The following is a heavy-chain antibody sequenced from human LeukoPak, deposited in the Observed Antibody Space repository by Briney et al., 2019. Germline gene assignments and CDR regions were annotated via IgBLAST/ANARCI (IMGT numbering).Heavy chain of an antibody. CDR3: ARGYYDSSGYLDYFDY. Sequence: PSETLSLTCTVSGGSISSGSYYWSWIRQPAGTGPEWIGRIYTSGSTNYNPSLKSRVTISVDTSKNQFSLKLSSVTAADTAVYYCARGYYDSSGYLDYFDYWGQGTLVTVSS. J-gene: IGHJ4*02. V-gene: IGHV4-61*02. D-gene: IGHD3-22*01. CDR1: GGSISSGSYY. CDR2: IYTSGST.